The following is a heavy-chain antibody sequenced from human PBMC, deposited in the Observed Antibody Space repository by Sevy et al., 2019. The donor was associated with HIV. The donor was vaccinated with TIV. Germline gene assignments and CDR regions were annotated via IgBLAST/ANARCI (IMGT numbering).Heavy chain of an antibody. CDR1: GYTLTELS. CDR2: FDPEDSET. D-gene: IGHD6-19*01. CDR3: ATVPGRYSSGWYRRGLWYFDL. Sequence: ASVKVSCKVSGYTLTELSMHWVRQAPGKGLEWMGGFDPEDSETIYAQKFQGRVTMTEDTSTDTAYMELSSLRSEDTAVYYCATVPGRYSSGWYRRGLWYFDLWGRGTLVTVSS. V-gene: IGHV1-24*01. J-gene: IGHJ2*01.